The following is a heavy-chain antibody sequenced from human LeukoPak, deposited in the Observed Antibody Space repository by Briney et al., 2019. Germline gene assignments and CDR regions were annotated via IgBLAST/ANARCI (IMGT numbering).Heavy chain of an antibody. CDR1: GGTFSSYT. J-gene: IGHJ4*02. Sequence: SVKVSCKASGGTFSSYTISWVRQAPGQGLERMGRIIPILGIANYAQKFQGRVTITGDKSTSTAYMELSSLRSEDTAVYYCAANLYDFWSGYYGRFDYWGQGTLVTVSS. CDR3: AANLYDFWSGYYGRFDY. D-gene: IGHD3-3*01. V-gene: IGHV1-69*02. CDR2: IIPILGIA.